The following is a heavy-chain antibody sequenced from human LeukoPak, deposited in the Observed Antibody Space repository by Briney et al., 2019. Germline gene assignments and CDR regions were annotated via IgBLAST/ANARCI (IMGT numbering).Heavy chain of an antibody. CDR1: GFTFSSFS. V-gene: IGHV3-48*02. Sequence: GGSLRLSCAASGFTFSSFSMNWVRQAPGKGLEWVSYISGSSSIKCYADSVKGRFTISRDNAKNSLYLQINSLRDDDTAVYYCARVRGNGWYFDLWGRGTLVTVSS. D-gene: IGHD5-12*01. CDR3: ARVRGNGWYFDL. CDR2: ISGSSSIK. J-gene: IGHJ2*01.